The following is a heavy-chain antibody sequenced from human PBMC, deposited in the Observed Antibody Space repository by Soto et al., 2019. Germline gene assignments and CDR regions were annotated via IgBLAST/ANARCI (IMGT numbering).Heavy chain of an antibody. Sequence: EVQLLESGGGLVQPGGSLRLSCAASGFTFSSYAMSWVRQAPGKGLEWVSSISSSSSYIYYADSVKGRFTISRDNAKNSLYLQMNSLRAEDTAVYYCASGEWLLTHCDYWGQGTLVTVSS. D-gene: IGHD5-12*01. CDR3: ASGEWLLTHCDY. CDR1: GFTFSSYA. V-gene: IGHV3-21*01. CDR2: ISSSSSYI. J-gene: IGHJ4*02.